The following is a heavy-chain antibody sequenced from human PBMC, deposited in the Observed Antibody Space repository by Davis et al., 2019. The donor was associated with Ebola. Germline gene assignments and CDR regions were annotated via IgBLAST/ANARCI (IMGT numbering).Heavy chain of an antibody. CDR2: IKNDGSEK. Sequence: GESLKISCEASGFAFRNYWMTWVRQAPGKGLEWVANIKNDGSEKYYVDSVKGRFTISRDNSKNTLYLQMNSLRAEDTAVYYCATTPQYSSGQNKPFDYWGQGTLVTVSS. CDR1: GFAFRNYW. J-gene: IGHJ4*02. CDR3: ATTPQYSSGQNKPFDY. V-gene: IGHV3-7*01. D-gene: IGHD6-19*01.